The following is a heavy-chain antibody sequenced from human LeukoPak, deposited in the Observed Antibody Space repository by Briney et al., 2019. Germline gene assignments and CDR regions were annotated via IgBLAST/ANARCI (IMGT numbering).Heavy chain of an antibody. CDR2: IYPGDSDT. J-gene: IGHJ5*02. D-gene: IGHD3-3*01. CDR1: GYSFTSYW. Sequence: GESLKISCKGSGYSFTSYWIGWVRQMPGKGLEWMGIIYPGDSDTRYSPSFQGQVTISADKSISTAYLQWSSLKASDTAMYYCARRFYDFWSGEGRFDPWGQGTLVTVSS. V-gene: IGHV5-51*01. CDR3: ARRFYDFWSGEGRFDP.